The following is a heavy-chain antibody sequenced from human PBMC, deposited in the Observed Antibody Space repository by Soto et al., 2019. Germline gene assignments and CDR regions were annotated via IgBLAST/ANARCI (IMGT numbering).Heavy chain of an antibody. Sequence: EVQLVESGGGLVQPGGSLKLSCAASGFTFSGSAMHWVRQASGKGLEWVGRIRSKANSYATAYAASVKGRFTISRDDSKNTAYLQMNSLKTEDTAVYYCTRLVGATTSDYWGQGTLVTVSS. V-gene: IGHV3-73*02. J-gene: IGHJ4*02. D-gene: IGHD1-26*01. CDR2: IRSKANSYAT. CDR3: TRLVGATTSDY. CDR1: GFTFSGSA.